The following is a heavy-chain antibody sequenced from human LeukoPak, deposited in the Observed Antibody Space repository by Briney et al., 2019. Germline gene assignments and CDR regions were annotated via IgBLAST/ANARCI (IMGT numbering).Heavy chain of an antibody. V-gene: IGHV3-74*01. J-gene: IGHJ4*02. CDR2: VDIDGSGT. CDR3: VRKPRNRPFDS. Sequence: GGSLRLSCAAAGFTFTNYWMHWVRQVPGKRPVWISRVDIDGSGTVYADSVKVRFTISRDNAKNTVYLQMNSLRAEDTAVYYCVRKPRNRPFDSWDQGTLVTVSS. CDR1: GFTFTNYW.